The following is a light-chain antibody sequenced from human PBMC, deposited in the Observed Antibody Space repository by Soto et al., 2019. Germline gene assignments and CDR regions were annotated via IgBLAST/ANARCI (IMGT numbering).Light chain of an antibody. Sequence: DIHMTQSPSTVSASVGDSVTITCRASQNIRNWLAWYQQKPGKAPNPLIDDASSLKSGVPARFSGSGSGTEFTLTISSLHTDDFATYYCQQYNTYSTFGQGTRLEI. CDR1: QNIRNW. CDR3: QQYNTYST. CDR2: DAS. J-gene: IGKJ5*01. V-gene: IGKV1-5*01.